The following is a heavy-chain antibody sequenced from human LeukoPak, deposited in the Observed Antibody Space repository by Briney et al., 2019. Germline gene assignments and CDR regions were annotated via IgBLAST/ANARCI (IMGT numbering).Heavy chain of an antibody. V-gene: IGHV4-34*01. CDR2: INHRGST. CDR3: ARGGVPAADYYFDY. D-gene: IGHD2-2*01. CDR1: GGSLSGYY. J-gene: IGHJ4*02. Sequence: SETLSLTCAVYGGSLSGYYWSWIRQPPGKGLDWIGEINHRGSTNHNPSLKSRVTISVDTSKNQFSLKLSSVTAADTAVYYCARGGVPAADYYFDYWGQGTLVTVSS.